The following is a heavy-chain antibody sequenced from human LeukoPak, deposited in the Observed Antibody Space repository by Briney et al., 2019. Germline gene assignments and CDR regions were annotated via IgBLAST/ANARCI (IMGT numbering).Heavy chain of an antibody. CDR2: IYHSGST. Sequence: PSGTLSLTCAVSGGSISSNNWWNWVRQPPGKGLEWIGEIYHSGSTNYNPSLKSRVTISVDKSKNQFSLKLSSVTAADTAVYYCARDPVSDYARGWYYYMDVWGKGTTVTVSS. J-gene: IGHJ6*03. CDR1: GGSISSNNW. D-gene: IGHD4-17*01. CDR3: ARDPVSDYARGWYYYMDV. V-gene: IGHV4-4*02.